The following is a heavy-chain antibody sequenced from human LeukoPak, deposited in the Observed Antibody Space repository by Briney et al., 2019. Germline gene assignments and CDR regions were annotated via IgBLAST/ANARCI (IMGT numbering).Heavy chain of an antibody. D-gene: IGHD2-15*01. CDR3: AREDIVVVVANDAFDI. V-gene: IGHV3-66*01. CDR1: GFTVSSNY. Sequence: AGGSLRLSCAASGFTVSSNYMSWVRQAPGKGLEWVSVIYSGGSTYYADSVKGRFTISRDNSKNTLYLQMNSLRAEDTAVYYCAREDIVVVVANDAFDIWGQGIMVTVSS. CDR2: IYSGGST. J-gene: IGHJ3*02.